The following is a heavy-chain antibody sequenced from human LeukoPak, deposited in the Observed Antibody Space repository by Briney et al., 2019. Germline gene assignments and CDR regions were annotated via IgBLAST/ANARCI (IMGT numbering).Heavy chain of an antibody. D-gene: IGHD1-1*01. CDR3: ARGALERRGFRSYYYYYMDV. Sequence: GGSLRLSCAASGFTFSSYAMSWVRQAPGKGLEWVSAISGSGGSTYYADSVKGRFTISRDNSKNTLYLQMNSLRAEDTAVYYCARGALERRGFRSYYYYYMDVWGKGTTVTISS. CDR2: ISGSGGST. V-gene: IGHV3-23*01. J-gene: IGHJ6*03. CDR1: GFTFSSYA.